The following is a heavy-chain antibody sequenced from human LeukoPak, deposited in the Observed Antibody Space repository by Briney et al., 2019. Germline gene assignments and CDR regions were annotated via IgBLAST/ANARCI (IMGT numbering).Heavy chain of an antibody. V-gene: IGHV1-69*01. J-gene: IGHJ4*02. D-gene: IGHD3-3*01. Sequence: VASVKVSCKASGGTFSSYAISWVRQAPGQGLEWMGGIIPIFGTANYAQKFQGRVTITADESTSTAYMELSSLRSEDTAVYYCAKATYYDFWSGYFDYWGQGTLVTVSS. CDR1: GGTFSSYA. CDR2: IIPIFGTA. CDR3: AKATYYDFWSGYFDY.